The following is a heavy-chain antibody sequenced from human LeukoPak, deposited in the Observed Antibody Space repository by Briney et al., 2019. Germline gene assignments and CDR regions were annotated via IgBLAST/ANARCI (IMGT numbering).Heavy chain of an antibody. CDR1: GVPISIYP. V-gene: IGHV4-59*01. CDR2: ISYSGET. CDR3: ASATNENLFVY. J-gene: IGHJ4*02. D-gene: IGHD5-24*01. Sequence: PSETLSHTCNVAGVPISIYPRSWIRQAPGKGLEWIGYISYSGETNYNPSLKSRVTISQDTSTNQFTLKLTSVTAADTAIDYCASATNENLFVYWREGTLVTVSS.